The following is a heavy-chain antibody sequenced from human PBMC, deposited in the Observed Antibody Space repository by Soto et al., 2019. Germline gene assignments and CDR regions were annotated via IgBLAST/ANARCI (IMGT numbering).Heavy chain of an antibody. CDR2: IYYSGST. Sequence: SETLSLTCTVSGGSISSGGYYWSWIRQHPGKGLEWIGYIYYSGSTYYNPSLKSRVTISVDTSKNQFSLRLSSVTAADTAVYYCARDYYDSSGYRYYYYGMDVWGQGTTVTVSS. J-gene: IGHJ6*02. D-gene: IGHD3-22*01. CDR3: ARDYYDSSGYRYYYYGMDV. V-gene: IGHV4-31*03. CDR1: GGSISSGGYY.